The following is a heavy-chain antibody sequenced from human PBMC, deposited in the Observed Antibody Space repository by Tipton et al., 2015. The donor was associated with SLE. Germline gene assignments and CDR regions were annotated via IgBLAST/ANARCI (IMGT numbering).Heavy chain of an antibody. CDR3: AARTGDVLYYYYMDV. J-gene: IGHJ6*03. V-gene: IGHV4-31*03. CDR2: IYYSGST. D-gene: IGHD7-27*01. Sequence: TLSLTCTVSGGSITSGDYFWSWIRQHPGQGLEWIGYIYYSGSTFYNPSLKSRLTILVDTSKNQLSLKLSSVTAADTAVYYCAARTGDVLYYYYMDVWGKGTTVTVSS. CDR1: GGSITSGDYF.